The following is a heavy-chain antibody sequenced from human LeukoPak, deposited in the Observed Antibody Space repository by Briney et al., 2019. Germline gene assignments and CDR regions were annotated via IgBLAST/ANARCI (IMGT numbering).Heavy chain of an antibody. D-gene: IGHD1-7*01. CDR3: ARRWNYGRNYYIDV. Sequence: SETPSLTCAVYGGSFSNYYWSWIRQPPGKGLEWIGEINDSGRTNYNPSLMSRVTVSVDTSKNQFSLRLTSVTATDTAVYYCARRWNYGRNYYIDVWGNGATVSVSS. V-gene: IGHV4-34*01. J-gene: IGHJ6*03. CDR1: GGSFSNYY. CDR2: INDSGRT.